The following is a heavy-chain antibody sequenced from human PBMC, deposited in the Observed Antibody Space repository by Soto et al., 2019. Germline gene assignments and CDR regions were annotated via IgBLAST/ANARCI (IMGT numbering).Heavy chain of an antibody. CDR1: VGSFSGHS. V-gene: IGHV4-34*01. D-gene: IGHD3-22*01. J-gene: IGHJ5*01. CDR2: INHSGRV. CDR3: STRAYDTNGYYRFDP. Sequence: SEAVCLTCAVYVGSFSGHSRTWIRQSPGKGLEWIGDINHSGRVNYSPSLKSRVTISLDTSKNQFSLTLSAVTAADTAMYYCSTRAYDTNGYYRFDPWGQGTLVTVSS.